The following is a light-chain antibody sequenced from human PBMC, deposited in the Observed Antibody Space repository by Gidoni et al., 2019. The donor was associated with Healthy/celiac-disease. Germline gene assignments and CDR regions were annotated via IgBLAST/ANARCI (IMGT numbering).Light chain of an antibody. Sequence: QSVLTQPPSVSGAPGQRVTLSCTGSSSNIGAGYDVHWYQPLPGTAPKLLIYGNSNRPSGVPDRFSGSKSGTSASLAITGLQAEDEADYYCQSYDSSLSGPYVVFGGGTKLTVL. J-gene: IGLJ2*01. V-gene: IGLV1-40*01. CDR2: GNS. CDR3: QSYDSSLSGPYVV. CDR1: SSNIGAGYD.